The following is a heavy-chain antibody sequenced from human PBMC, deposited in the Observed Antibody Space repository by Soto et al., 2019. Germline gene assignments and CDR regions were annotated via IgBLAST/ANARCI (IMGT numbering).Heavy chain of an antibody. CDR2: IWYDGSNK. D-gene: IGHD3-22*01. V-gene: IGHV3-33*01. CDR3: ARERNYYDSSGPPGY. Sequence: QVQLVKSGGGVVQPGRSLRLSCAASGFTFSSYGMHWVRQAPGKGLEWVAVIWYDGSNKYYADSVKGRFTISRDNSKNTLYLQMNSLRAEDTAVYYCARERNYYDSSGPPGYWGQGTLVTVSS. J-gene: IGHJ4*02. CDR1: GFTFSSYG.